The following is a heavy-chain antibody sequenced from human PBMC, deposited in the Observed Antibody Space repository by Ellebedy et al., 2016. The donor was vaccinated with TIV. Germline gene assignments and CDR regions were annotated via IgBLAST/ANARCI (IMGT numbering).Heavy chain of an antibody. CDR3: AKGRSGTYIHHAFDC. D-gene: IGHD1-14*01. J-gene: IGHJ4*02. CDR2: FGVSGDTT. V-gene: IGHV3-23*01. Sequence: GESLKTSCAASGFTFSNSAMSWVRQAPGKGLEWVLGFGVSGDTTYYADSVKGRFTISKNNSRNTLYLHMNSLRAEDTAIYYCAKGRSGTYIHHAFDCWGQGTLVTVSS. CDR1: GFTFSNSA.